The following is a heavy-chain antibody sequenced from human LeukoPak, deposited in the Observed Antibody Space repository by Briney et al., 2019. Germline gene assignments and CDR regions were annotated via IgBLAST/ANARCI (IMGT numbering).Heavy chain of an antibody. J-gene: IGHJ4*02. V-gene: IGHV3-11*06. CDR1: GFTFSDYY. CDR2: ISSGSSYI. CDR3: AREFFDREGGTTVLDY. D-gene: IGHD1-26*01. Sequence: GGSLRLSCAASGFTFSDYYMSWIRQAPGKGLEWVSSISSGSSYIFYADSVKGRFTISRDNAKNSLYLQMNSLRAEDTAVYYCAREFFDREGGTTVLDYWGQGTLVTVSS.